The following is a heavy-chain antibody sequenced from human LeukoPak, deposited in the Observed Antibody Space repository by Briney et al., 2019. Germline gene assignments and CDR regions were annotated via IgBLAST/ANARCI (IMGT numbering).Heavy chain of an antibody. CDR1: GFTFSTYA. J-gene: IGHJ6*02. Sequence: GGSLRLSYAASGFTFSTYAMSWVRQAPGKGLEWVAVISYDGSNKYYADSVKGRFTISRDNSKNTLYLQMNSLRAEDTAVYYCAKDLPTVTPFYYYYGMDVWGQGTTVTVSS. CDR3: AKDLPTVTPFYYYYGMDV. V-gene: IGHV3-30*18. D-gene: IGHD4-17*01. CDR2: ISYDGSNK.